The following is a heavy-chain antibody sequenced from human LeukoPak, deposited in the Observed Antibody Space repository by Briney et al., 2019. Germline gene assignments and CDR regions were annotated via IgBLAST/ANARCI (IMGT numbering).Heavy chain of an antibody. D-gene: IGHD1-26*01. CDR2: IYTRGTTT. J-gene: IGHJ6*03. V-gene: IGHV4-61*09. CDR3: ARAKKRSGRSRNFYLDV. CDR1: DDPINSGVYY. Sequence: SETLSLXCTVSDDPINSGVYYWNWIRQPAGKGLDWIGHIYTRGTTTNSNPSLKSRVAISLDTSKNHFSLRLSSVAAADTAVYYCARAKKRSGRSRNFYLDVWGKGTTVTVSS.